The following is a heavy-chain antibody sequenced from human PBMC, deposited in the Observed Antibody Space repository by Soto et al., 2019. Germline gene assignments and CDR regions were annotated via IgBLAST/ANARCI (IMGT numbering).Heavy chain of an antibody. V-gene: IGHV3-9*01. Sequence: GGSLRLSCAASGFTFDDYAMHWVRQAPGKGLEWVSGISWNSGSIGYADSVKGRFTISRDNAKNSLYLQMNSLRAEDTALYYCAKDASGGRRYSSGWYGGFDYWGQGTLVTVSS. D-gene: IGHD6-19*01. CDR1: GFTFDDYA. CDR2: ISWNSGSI. J-gene: IGHJ4*02. CDR3: AKDASGGRRYSSGWYGGFDY.